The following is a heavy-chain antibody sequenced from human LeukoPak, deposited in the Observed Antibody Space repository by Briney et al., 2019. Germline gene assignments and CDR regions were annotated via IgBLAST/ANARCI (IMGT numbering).Heavy chain of an antibody. J-gene: IGHJ4*02. CDR2: ISSTSSSYI. CDR1: GFTFLSYS. V-gene: IGHV3-21*01. Sequence: PGGSLRLSCAASGFTFLSYSMNWVRQAPGKGLEWVSSISSTSSSYIYYADSVKGRFTISRDNAKNTLYLQMNSLRAEDTAVYYCARDAPSSTMNLDYWGQGTLVTVSS. CDR3: ARDAPSSTMNLDY. D-gene: IGHD1-14*01.